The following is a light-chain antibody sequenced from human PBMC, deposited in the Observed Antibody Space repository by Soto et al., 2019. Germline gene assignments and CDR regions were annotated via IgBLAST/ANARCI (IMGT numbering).Light chain of an antibody. CDR2: KAS. CDR3: QQYNSYRA. J-gene: IGKJ1*01. CDR1: ESIDSW. Sequence: DIQMTQSPSTLSASVGDRVTITCGASESIDSWLAWHQQKPGRAPKLLISKASSLESGVPSRFSGSGFGTEFTLTISSLQPDDFATYYCQQYNSYRAFGQGTKVDIK. V-gene: IGKV1-5*03.